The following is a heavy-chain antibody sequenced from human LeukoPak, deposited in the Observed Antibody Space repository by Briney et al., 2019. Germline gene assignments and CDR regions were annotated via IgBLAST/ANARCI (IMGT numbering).Heavy chain of an antibody. CDR1: GGSISSNNW. CDR3: ASKTYGSGSYLPPYFDY. J-gene: IGHJ4*02. CDR2: IYHSGST. Sequence: PSETLSLTCAVSGGSISSNNWWSWVRQPPGKGLEWIGEIYHSGSTNYNPSLKSRLTISVDKSKNQFSLKLSSVTAADTAVYYCASKTYGSGSYLPPYFDYWGQETLVTVSS. V-gene: IGHV4-4*02. D-gene: IGHD3-10*01.